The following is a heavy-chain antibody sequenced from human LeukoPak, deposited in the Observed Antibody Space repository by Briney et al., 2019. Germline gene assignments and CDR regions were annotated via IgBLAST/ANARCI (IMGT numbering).Heavy chain of an antibody. CDR1: GGXFTSYW. J-gene: IGHJ3*02. Sequence: GGAPKISSSGAGGXFTSYWIGWVRQMAGKGREWMVIIFPGDSDTRYSPSFQGQVTISADKSISTAYLQWSRLKASDTAMYYCARIGTAAGIPDAFDIWGQGTMVTVSS. D-gene: IGHD6-13*01. CDR2: IFPGDSDT. V-gene: IGHV5-51*01. CDR3: ARIGTAAGIPDAFDI.